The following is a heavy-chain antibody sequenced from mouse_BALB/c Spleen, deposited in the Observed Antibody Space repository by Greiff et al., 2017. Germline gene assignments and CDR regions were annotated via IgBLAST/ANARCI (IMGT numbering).Heavy chain of an antibody. J-gene: IGHJ2*01. CDR1: GYAFTNYL. CDR3: ARSQDFDY. Sequence: VQLQQSGAELVRPGTSVKVSCKASGYAFTNYLIEWVKQRPGQGLEWIGVINPGSGGTNYNEKFKGKATLTADKSSSTAYMQLSSLTSDDSAVYFCARSQDFDYWGQGTTLTVSS. V-gene: IGHV1-54*01. CDR2: INPGSGGT.